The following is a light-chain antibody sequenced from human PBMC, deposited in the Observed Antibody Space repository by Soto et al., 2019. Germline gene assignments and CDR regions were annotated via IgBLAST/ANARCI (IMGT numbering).Light chain of an antibody. CDR1: QSLLFTSNNKNY. V-gene: IGKV4-1*01. CDR2: WAS. J-gene: IGKJ4*01. CDR3: QQHYSAPLT. Sequence: DIVMTQSPDSLALSLGERATINCKSSQSLLFTSNNKNYLAWYQQKPGQPPKLLIYWASTRQSGVPDRFSGSGSGTDFTLTISSLQAEDVAVYYCQQHYSAPLTFAGGTKVDIK.